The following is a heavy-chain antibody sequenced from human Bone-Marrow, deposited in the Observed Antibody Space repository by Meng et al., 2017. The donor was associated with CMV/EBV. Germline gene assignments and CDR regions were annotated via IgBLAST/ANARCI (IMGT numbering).Heavy chain of an antibody. CDR1: GYSFASYW. Sequence: GESLKISCKGSGYSFASYWIGWVRQMPGKGLEWMGIIYPGDSDTRYSPSFQGQVTISADQSISTAFLQWSSLKASDTAIYYCARQDGVALYYFYYWAREPLVPVSS. V-gene: IGHV5-51*01. D-gene: IGHD3-10*01. CDR2: IYPGDSDT. J-gene: IGHJ4*02. CDR3: ARQDGVALYYFYY.